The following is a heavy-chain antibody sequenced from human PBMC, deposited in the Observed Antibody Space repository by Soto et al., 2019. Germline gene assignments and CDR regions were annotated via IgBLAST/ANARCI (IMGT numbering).Heavy chain of an antibody. J-gene: IGHJ4*02. CDR3: APSYYDFWSGYYHYFDY. CDR2: INHSGST. Sequence: PSETLSLTCAVYGGSFSGYYWSWIRQPPGKGLEWIGEINHSGSTNYNPSLKRRVTISVDTSKDQFSLKLSSVTAADTAVYYCAPSYYDFWSGYYHYFDYWGQGTLVTVSP. D-gene: IGHD3-3*01. CDR1: GGSFSGYY. V-gene: IGHV4-34*09.